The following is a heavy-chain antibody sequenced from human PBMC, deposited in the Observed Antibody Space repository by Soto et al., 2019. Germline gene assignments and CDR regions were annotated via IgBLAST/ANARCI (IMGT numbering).Heavy chain of an antibody. CDR3: ARGAAYSSSWFGRPGGGYCFDY. CDR2: IYYSGST. Sequence: SETLSLTCTVSGGSISSYYWSWIRQPPGKGLEWIGYIYYSGSTNYNPSLKSRVTISVDTSKNQFSLKLSSVTAADTAVYYCARGAAYSSSWFGRPGGGYCFDYWGQGTLVTVSS. CDR1: GGSISSYY. D-gene: IGHD6-13*01. V-gene: IGHV4-59*01. J-gene: IGHJ4*02.